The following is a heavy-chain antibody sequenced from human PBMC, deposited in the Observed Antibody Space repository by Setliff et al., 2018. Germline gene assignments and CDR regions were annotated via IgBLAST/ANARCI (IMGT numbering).Heavy chain of an antibody. Sequence: ASVKVSCKASGYTFASSGISWVRQATGQGLEWMGWMNPNSGNTGYAQKFQGRVTMTEDTSTDTAYMELSSLRSEDTAVYYCARGRGGSYPLGYWGQGTLVTVSS. D-gene: IGHD1-26*01. CDR3: ARGRGGSYPLGY. CDR2: MNPNSGNT. V-gene: IGHV1-8*02. CDR1: GYTFASSG. J-gene: IGHJ4*02.